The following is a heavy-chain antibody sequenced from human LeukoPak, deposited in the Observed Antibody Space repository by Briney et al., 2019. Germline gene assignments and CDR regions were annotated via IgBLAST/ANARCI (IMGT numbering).Heavy chain of an antibody. CDR3: ARDRGGYTRNYYYYGMDV. Sequence: GGSLGLSCAASGFTFSSYAMHWVRQAPGKGLEWVAVISYDGSNKYYADSVKGRFTISRDNSKNTLYLQMNSLRAEDTAVYYCARDRGGYTRNYYYYGMDVWGQGTTVTVSS. J-gene: IGHJ6*02. CDR2: ISYDGSNK. V-gene: IGHV3-30*04. CDR1: GFTFSSYA. D-gene: IGHD5-12*01.